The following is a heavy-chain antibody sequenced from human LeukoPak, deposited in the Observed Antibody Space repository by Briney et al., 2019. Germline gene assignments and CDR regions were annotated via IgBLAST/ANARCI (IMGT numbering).Heavy chain of an antibody. CDR3: AREDWYANSYYFDY. CDR1: GLTFSSYS. V-gene: IGHV3-48*01. CDR2: ISSSSSTI. Sequence: PGGSLRLSCAASGLTFSSYSMNWVRQAPGKGLEWVSYISSSSSTIYYADSVKGRFTISRDNAKNSLYLQINSLRAEDTAVYYCAREDWYANSYYFDYWGQGTLVTVSS. D-gene: IGHD2-8*01. J-gene: IGHJ4*02.